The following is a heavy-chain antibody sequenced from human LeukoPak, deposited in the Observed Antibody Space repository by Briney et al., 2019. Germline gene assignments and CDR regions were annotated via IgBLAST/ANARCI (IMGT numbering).Heavy chain of an antibody. CDR2: ISSTGSNT. V-gene: IGHV3-64D*06. CDR1: GFTFTTYA. D-gene: IGHD6-19*01. J-gene: IGHJ4*02. Sequence: PGGSLRLSCSASGFTFTTYAMHWVRQAPGKGLEYVSAISSTGSNTYYADSVKGRFTISRDNSKNTLYLQMGSLRAEDTAMYYCVKDISVLATGWYCFDYWGQGTLVTVSS. CDR3: VKDISVLATGWYCFDY.